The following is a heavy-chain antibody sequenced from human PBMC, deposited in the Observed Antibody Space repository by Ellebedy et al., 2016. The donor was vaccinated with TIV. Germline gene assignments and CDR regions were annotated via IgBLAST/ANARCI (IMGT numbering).Heavy chain of an antibody. CDR2: ISWNSGSI. CDR1: GFTFDDYA. J-gene: IGHJ4*02. D-gene: IGHD3-10*01. V-gene: IGHV3-9*01. CDR3: AKDSDGSGSYLYYFDY. Sequence: GGSLRLSXAASGFTFDDYAMHWVRQAPGKGLEWVSGISWNSGSIGYADSVKGRFTISRDNAKNSLYLQMNSLRAEDTALYYCAKDSDGSGSYLYYFDYWGQGTLVTVSS.